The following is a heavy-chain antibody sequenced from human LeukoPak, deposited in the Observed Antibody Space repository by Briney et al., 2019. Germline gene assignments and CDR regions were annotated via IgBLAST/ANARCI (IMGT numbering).Heavy chain of an antibody. V-gene: IGHV1-2*02. Sequence: ASVKVSCKASGYTFTGYYMHWVRQAPGQGLEWMGWINPNSGGTNYAQKFQGRVTMTRDTSISTAYMELSRLRSDDTAVYYCARTQRGYRGPLDYWGQGTLVTVSS. CDR1: GYTFTGYY. J-gene: IGHJ4*02. D-gene: IGHD3-3*01. CDR2: INPNSGGT. CDR3: ARTQRGYRGPLDY.